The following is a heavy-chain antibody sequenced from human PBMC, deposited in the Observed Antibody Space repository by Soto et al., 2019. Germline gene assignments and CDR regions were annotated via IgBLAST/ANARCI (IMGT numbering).Heavy chain of an antibody. J-gene: IGHJ6*03. Sequence: GGSLRLSCAASGFTFSDYYMSWIRQAPGKGLEWVSYISSSGSTLYYADSVKGRFTICRDNVKSSLYLQMNSLRAEDTAVYYCARNQASYSYPPYYYYMDVWGKGTTVTVSS. V-gene: IGHV3-11*01. CDR2: ISSSGSTL. CDR1: GFTFSDYY. CDR3: ARNQASYSYPPYYYYMDV. D-gene: IGHD5-18*01.